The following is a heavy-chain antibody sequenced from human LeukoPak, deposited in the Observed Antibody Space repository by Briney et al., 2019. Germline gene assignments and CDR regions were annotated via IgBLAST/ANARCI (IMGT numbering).Heavy chain of an antibody. CDR3: AELGITMIGGV. V-gene: IGHV3-48*03. J-gene: IGHJ6*04. CDR2: ITSCGSTI. CDR1: GFTFSSYE. Sequence: PGGSLRLCFAAPGFTFSSYEMTWVRQAPGKGLEWVSYITSCGSTIYSADSVKGRFTISRDNAKNPLYLQMTNLRAEDTAVYYCAELGITMIGGVWGKATTVTIPS. D-gene: IGHD3-10*02.